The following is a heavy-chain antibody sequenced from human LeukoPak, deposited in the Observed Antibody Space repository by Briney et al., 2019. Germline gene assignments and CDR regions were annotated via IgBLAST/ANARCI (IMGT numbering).Heavy chain of an antibody. CDR3: AKDPKARKYSGSPTDY. V-gene: IGHV3-30*02. CDR1: GFTFSSYG. CDR2: IRYDGRNK. J-gene: IGHJ4*02. Sequence: PGGSLRLSCAASGFTFSSYGMHWVRQAPGKGLEWVAFIRYDGRNKYYADSVKGRFTISRDNSKNTLYLQMNSLRAEDTAVYYCAKDPKARKYSGSPTDYWGQGTLVTVSS. D-gene: IGHD1-26*01.